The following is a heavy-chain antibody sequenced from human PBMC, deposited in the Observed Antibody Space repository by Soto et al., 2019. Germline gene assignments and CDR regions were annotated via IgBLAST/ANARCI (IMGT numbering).Heavy chain of an antibody. J-gene: IGHJ3*02. CDR3: ARGRRLRGYSYGPDAFDI. D-gene: IGHD5-18*01. Sequence: SSETLSLTCAVYGGSFSGYYWSWILQPPGKGLEWIGEINHSGSTNYNPSLKSRVTISVDTSKNQFSLKLSSVTAADTAVYYCARGRRLRGYSYGPDAFDIWGQGTMVTVS. CDR2: INHSGST. V-gene: IGHV4-34*01. CDR1: GGSFSGYY.